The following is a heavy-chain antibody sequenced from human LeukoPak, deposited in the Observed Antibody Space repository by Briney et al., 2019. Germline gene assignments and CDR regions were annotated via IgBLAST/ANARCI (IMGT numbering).Heavy chain of an antibody. CDR1: GFTFSSYE. Sequence: PGGSLRLSCAASGFTFSSYEMNWVRQAPGKGLGWVSYISSSGSTIYYADSVKGRFTISRDNAKNSLYLQMNSLRAEDTAVYYCAREEGYYFDYWGQGTLVTVSS. CDR2: ISSSGSTI. CDR3: AREEGYYFDY. V-gene: IGHV3-48*03. J-gene: IGHJ4*02.